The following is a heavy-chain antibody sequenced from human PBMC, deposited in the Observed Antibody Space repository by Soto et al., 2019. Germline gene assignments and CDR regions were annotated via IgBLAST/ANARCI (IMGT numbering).Heavy chain of an antibody. CDR3: ASLTYYYDSSGSPEAFDI. CDR2: IYPGDSDT. V-gene: IGHV5-51*01. Sequence: PGESLKISCKGSGYSFTSYWIGWVRQMPGKGLEWMGIIYPGDSDTRYSPSFQGQVTISADKSISTAYLQWSSLKASDTAMYYCASLTYYYDSSGSPEAFDIWGQGTMVTVSS. J-gene: IGHJ3*02. CDR1: GYSFTSYW. D-gene: IGHD3-22*01.